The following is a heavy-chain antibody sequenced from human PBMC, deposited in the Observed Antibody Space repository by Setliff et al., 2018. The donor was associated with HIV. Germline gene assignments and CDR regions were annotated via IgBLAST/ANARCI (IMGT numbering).Heavy chain of an antibody. Sequence: GGSLRLSCAASGFTFSSYSMNWVRQAPGKGLEWVSYISSSSTIYYADSVKGRFTISRDNAKKTLYLQMNSLRAEDTAVYYCARDYHAFRMIVVVDNYYGMDVWGQGTTVTVSS. CDR1: GFTFSSYS. V-gene: IGHV3-48*04. J-gene: IGHJ6*02. CDR2: ISSSSTI. D-gene: IGHD3-22*01. CDR3: ARDYHAFRMIVVVDNYYGMDV.